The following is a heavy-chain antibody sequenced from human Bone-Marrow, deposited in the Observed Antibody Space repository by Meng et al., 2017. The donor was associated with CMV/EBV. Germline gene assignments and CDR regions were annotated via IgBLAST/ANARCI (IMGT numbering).Heavy chain of an antibody. Sequence: ASVKVSCKASGYTFTSYGISWVRQAPGQGLEWMGWISAYNGNTNYAQKLQGRVTMTRDTSTSTVYMELSSLRSEDTAVYYCARASNEFTSDAFDIWGQGTMVTVSS. CDR1: GYTFTSYG. D-gene: IGHD1-1*01. V-gene: IGHV1-18*01. CDR2: ISAYNGNT. CDR3: ARASNEFTSDAFDI. J-gene: IGHJ3*02.